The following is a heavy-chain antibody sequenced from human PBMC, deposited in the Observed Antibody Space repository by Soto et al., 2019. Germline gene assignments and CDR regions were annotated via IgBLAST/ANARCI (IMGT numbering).Heavy chain of an antibody. D-gene: IGHD6-19*01. CDR1: GGSIDSNDYS. Sequence: SETLSLACAGAGGSIDSNDYSLTLIRQPPGKGLEWIGYVSHRGTAYSIPSLNGRLTLSMDSSQTQFSLKLTSVTDADSAVSYCARIHWSQSSLDYWARGILVPVYS. V-gene: IGHV4-30-2*01. J-gene: IGHJ4*02. CDR3: ARIHWSQSSLDY. CDR2: VSHRGTA.